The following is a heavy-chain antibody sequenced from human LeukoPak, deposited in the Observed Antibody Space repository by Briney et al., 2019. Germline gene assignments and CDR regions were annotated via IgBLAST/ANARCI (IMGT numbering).Heavy chain of an antibody. V-gene: IGHV3-23*01. J-gene: IGHJ6*02. CDR1: GFTFSSYA. Sequence: GGSLRLSCAASGFTFSSYAMSWVRQAPGKGLEWVSAISGSGGSSYYADSVKGRFTISRDNSKNTLYLQMNSLRAEDTAVYYCAKADYYYYGMDVWGQGTTVTVSS. CDR3: AKADYYYYGMDV. CDR2: ISGSGGSS.